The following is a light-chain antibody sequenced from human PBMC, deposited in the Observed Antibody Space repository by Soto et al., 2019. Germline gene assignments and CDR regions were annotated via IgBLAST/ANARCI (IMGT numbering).Light chain of an antibody. CDR2: GAS. V-gene: IGKV3-20*01. CDR1: QSVSSSY. CDR3: LQYGSSPLT. Sequence: EIVLTQSPGTLSLSPGERATLSCRASQSVSSSYLAWYQQKPGQAPRLLIYGASSRATGIPDRFSGSGSGTDFTFTISRLEPEDFAVYYCLQYGSSPLTFGQGTKLEIK. J-gene: IGKJ2*01.